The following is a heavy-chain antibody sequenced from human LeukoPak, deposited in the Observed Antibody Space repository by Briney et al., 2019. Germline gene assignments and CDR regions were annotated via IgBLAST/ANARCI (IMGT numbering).Heavy chain of an antibody. CDR3: ARDRVWTVLY. D-gene: IGHD6-13*01. CDR1: GFSFNKYW. Sequence: PGGSLRLSCAVSGFSFNKYWLSWVRQAPGKGLEWVANINQDGSEKYYVDSVKGRFTISRDNAKNSLYLRMNSLKTEDTAVYYCARDRVWTVLYWGQGTLVTVSS. V-gene: IGHV3-7*01. CDR2: INQDGSEK. J-gene: IGHJ4*02.